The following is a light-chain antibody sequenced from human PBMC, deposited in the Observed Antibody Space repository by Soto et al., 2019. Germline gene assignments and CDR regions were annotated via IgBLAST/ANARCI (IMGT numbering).Light chain of an antibody. V-gene: IGKV3D-20*01. CDR2: DAS. Sequence: EIVLTQSPATLWLSPGEIATLSCGASQIVKNRYVAWYQQKPGLAPRLLIYDASTRATGIPDRFSGSGSGTDFTLTINRLEPEDFAVYYCQHYYDTPGTSGQGTRLEIK. CDR1: QIVKNRY. J-gene: IGKJ5*01. CDR3: QHYYDTPGT.